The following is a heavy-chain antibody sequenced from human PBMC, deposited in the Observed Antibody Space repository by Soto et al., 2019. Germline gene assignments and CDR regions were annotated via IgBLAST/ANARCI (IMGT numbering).Heavy chain of an antibody. Sequence: QVQLQESGPGLVKPSQTLSLICTVSGGSVSSGGYYWNWIRQHPGKGLEWIGYIYHDGSTYSNPSLTSRVTISLDTSKNQFSRRLTSVTAADTAVYYCARGISHGYAPWGQGTPVTVSS. CDR2: IYHDGST. CDR3: ARGISHGYAP. J-gene: IGHJ5*02. V-gene: IGHV4-31*03. CDR1: GGSVSSGGYY.